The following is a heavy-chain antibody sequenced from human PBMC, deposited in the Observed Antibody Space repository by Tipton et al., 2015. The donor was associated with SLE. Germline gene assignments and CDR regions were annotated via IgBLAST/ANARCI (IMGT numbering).Heavy chain of an antibody. D-gene: IGHD6-13*01. J-gene: IGHJ1*01. CDR2: ISGSGGST. V-gene: IGHV3-23*01. CDR1: GFTFSSYA. CDR3: AKVGYSSSWYRDFQH. Sequence: SLRLSCAASGFTFSSYAMSWVRQAPGKGLEWVSAISGSGGSTYYADSVKGRFTISRDNSKNTLYLQMNSLRAEDTAVYYCAKVGYSSSWYRDFQHWGQGTLVTVSS.